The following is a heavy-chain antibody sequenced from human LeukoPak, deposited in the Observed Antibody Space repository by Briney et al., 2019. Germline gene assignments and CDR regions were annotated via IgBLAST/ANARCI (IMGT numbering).Heavy chain of an antibody. CDR2: IYTSGST. Sequence: SQTLSLTCTVSGGSISSGSYYWSWIRQPAGKGLEWIGRIYTSGSTNYNPSLKSRVTILEDKSKNQFSLKLSSVTAADTAVYYCARLSLKVLEWSPTKGKETHYFDYWGQGTLVTVSS. V-gene: IGHV4-61*02. D-gene: IGHD3-3*01. CDR3: ARLSLKVLEWSPTKGKETHYFDY. CDR1: GGSISSGSYY. J-gene: IGHJ4*02.